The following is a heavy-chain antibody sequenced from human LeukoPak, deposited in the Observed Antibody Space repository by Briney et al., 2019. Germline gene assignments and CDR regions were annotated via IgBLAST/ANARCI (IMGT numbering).Heavy chain of an antibody. V-gene: IGHV3-23*01. CDR2: ISGSGGRT. CDR3: AKPGTDSSFDYYYYMDV. Sequence: GGSLRLSCAASGFTFSNFAISWVRQAPGKGLEWVSAISGSGGRTYYADSVKGRFTISRDNSKNTLYLQMNSLRAEDTAVYYCAKPGTDSSFDYYYYMDVWGKGTTVTVSS. D-gene: IGHD1-7*01. CDR1: GFTFSNFA. J-gene: IGHJ6*03.